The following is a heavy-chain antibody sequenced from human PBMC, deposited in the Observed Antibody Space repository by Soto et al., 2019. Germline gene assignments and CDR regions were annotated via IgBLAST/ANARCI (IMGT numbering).Heavy chain of an antibody. CDR3: ARGYSYGFSWFDP. Sequence: TLSLTCAVSGVSISSSNWWSWVRQPPGKGLEWIGEIYHSGSTNYNPSLKSRVTISVDKSKNQFSLKLSSVTAADTAVYYCARGYSYGFSWFDPWGQGTLVTVSS. V-gene: IGHV4-4*02. J-gene: IGHJ5*02. CDR1: GVSISSSNW. CDR2: IYHSGST. D-gene: IGHD5-18*01.